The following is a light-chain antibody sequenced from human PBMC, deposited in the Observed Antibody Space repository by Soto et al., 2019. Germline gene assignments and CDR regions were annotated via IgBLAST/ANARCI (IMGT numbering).Light chain of an antibody. J-gene: IGKJ4*01. CDR2: DAS. CDR1: QSVSSY. Sequence: EIVLTQSPATLSLSPGERATLSFRASQSVSSYLAWYQQKPGQAPRLLIYDASNRATGIPARFSGSGFGTDFTLTISSLEPEDFAVYYCQQRSNWLLTFGGGTKVEIK. V-gene: IGKV3-11*01. CDR3: QQRSNWLLT.